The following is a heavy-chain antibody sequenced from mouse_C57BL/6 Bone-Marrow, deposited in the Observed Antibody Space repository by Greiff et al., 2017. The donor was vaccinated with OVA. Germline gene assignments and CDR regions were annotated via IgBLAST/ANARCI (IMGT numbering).Heavy chain of an antibody. V-gene: IGHV5-2*01. Sequence: DVKLVESGGGLVQPGESLKLSCESNEYEFPSHDMSWVRKTPETRLELVAAFISYGGSTYYPDTMERRFIISRDTTKKPLYLQMSSLRSEDTALYYCARHDSNPVAYWGQGTLVTVSA. CDR1: EYEFPSHD. CDR2: FISYGGST. J-gene: IGHJ3*01. D-gene: IGHD2-5*01. CDR3: ARHDSNPVAY.